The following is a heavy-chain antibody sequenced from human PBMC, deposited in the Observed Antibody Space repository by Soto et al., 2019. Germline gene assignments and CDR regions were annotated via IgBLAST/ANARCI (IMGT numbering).Heavy chain of an antibody. CDR2: ISGSSAYK. CDR3: ARDLVPGGIAVGGFDM. CDR1: GFTFSDYY. V-gene: IGHV3-11*06. D-gene: IGHD6-19*01. Sequence: QVQLVESGGGLVKPGGSLRLSCEASGFTFSDYYISWIRQAPGKGLEWLAYISGSSAYKNFADSMQGRVTVTRDNAQNSLYLQMNSLTVEDTAIYYCARDLVPGGIAVGGFDMWGQGTVVTCSS. J-gene: IGHJ3*02.